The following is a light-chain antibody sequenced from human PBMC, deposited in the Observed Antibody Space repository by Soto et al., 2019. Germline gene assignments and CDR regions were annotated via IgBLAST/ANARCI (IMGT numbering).Light chain of an antibody. Sequence: DIVMTQSPDSLAVSLGERATINCKSSQSVLYSSNNKNYLAWYQQKPGQPPKLLMYWASTRESGVPDRFSGRGSGTDFTLTISSLRADDVAVYYCQQYLDPLHTFGGGTKVDIK. J-gene: IGKJ4*01. CDR2: WAS. CDR1: QSVLYSSNNKNY. CDR3: QQYLDPLHT. V-gene: IGKV4-1*01.